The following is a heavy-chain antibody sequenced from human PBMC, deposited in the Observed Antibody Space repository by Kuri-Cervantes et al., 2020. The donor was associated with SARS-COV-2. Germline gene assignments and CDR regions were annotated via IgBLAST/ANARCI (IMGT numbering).Heavy chain of an antibody. Sequence: SLKVSCKASGGTFSSYAISWVRQAPGQGLEWMGGIIPIFGTANYAQKFQGRVTITTDESTSTAYMEMSSLRSEDTAVYYCASCTSCYFGDYRVTFDYWGQGTLVTVSS. D-gene: IGHD2-2*01. CDR2: IIPIFGTA. V-gene: IGHV1-69*05. J-gene: IGHJ4*02. CDR3: ASCTSCYFGDYRVTFDY. CDR1: GGTFSSYA.